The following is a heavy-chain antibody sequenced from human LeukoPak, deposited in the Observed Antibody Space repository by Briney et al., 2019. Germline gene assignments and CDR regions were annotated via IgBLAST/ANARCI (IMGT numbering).Heavy chain of an antibody. J-gene: IGHJ4*02. V-gene: IGHV1-2*02. D-gene: IGHD6-13*01. Sequence: GASVKVSFKASGYSFNVNYMHWVRQAPGQGLEWMGWMNPNTGGTSFAQKSQGRVTMTRDTSISTAYMVLGRLTSDDTAVYYCARGTGTSWFDYWGQGTLVTVSS. CDR3: ARGTGTSWFDY. CDR1: GYSFNVNY. CDR2: MNPNTGGT.